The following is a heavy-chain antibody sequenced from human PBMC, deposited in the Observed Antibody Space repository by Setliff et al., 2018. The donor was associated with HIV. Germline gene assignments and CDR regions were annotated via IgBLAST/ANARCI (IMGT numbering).Heavy chain of an antibody. D-gene: IGHD3-22*01. V-gene: IGHV3-23*01. CDR1: GFTFSSYA. J-gene: IGHJ4*02. CDR2: ISGSGRST. Sequence: GSLRLSCAASGFTFSSYAMNWVRQAPGKGLEWVSAISGSGRSTYYADAVKGRFTISRDNSKNTLYLQMNSLRAEDMAVYYCARPQGSYYSSGYYNYWGRGTLVTVSS. CDR3: ARPQGSYYSSGYYNY.